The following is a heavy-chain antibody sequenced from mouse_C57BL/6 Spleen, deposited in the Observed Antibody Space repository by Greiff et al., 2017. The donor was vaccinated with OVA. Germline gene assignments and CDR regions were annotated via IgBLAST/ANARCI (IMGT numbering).Heavy chain of an antibody. CDR3: ARSMGGSTYYAMDY. D-gene: IGHD1-1*01. CDR1: GYTFTDYN. J-gene: IGHJ4*01. V-gene: IGHV1-22*01. CDR2: INPNNGGT. Sequence: EVQLQQSGPELVKPGASVKMSCKASGYTFTDYNMHWVKQSHGKSLEWIGYINPNNGGTSYNQKFKGKATLTVNKSSSTAYMELRSLTSEDSAVYYCARSMGGSTYYAMDYWGQGTSVTVSS.